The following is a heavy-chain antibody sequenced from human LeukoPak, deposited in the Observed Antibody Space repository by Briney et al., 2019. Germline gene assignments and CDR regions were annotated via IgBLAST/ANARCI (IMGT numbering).Heavy chain of an antibody. CDR2: IYYSGST. CDR1: GGSISSYY. Sequence: PSETLSLTCTVSGGSISSYYWSWIRQPPGKGLEWIGYIYYSGSTNYNPSLKSRVTISVDTSKNQSSLKLSSVTAADTAVYYCARGGRGWYFDYWGQGTLVTVS. J-gene: IGHJ4*02. CDR3: ARGGRGWYFDY. D-gene: IGHD6-19*01. V-gene: IGHV4-59*01.